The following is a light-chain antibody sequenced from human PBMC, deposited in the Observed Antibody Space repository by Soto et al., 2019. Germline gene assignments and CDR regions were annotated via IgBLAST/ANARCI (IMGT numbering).Light chain of an antibody. J-gene: IGKJ1*01. Sequence: EILMTQSPATLSLSPGERATLSCRASQSITRNLAWYQQTPGQAPRLLIYGASTRATGIPARFSGSGSGTEFTLTISSLQSEDFAVYYCQQYNNWPMWTFGQGTKVDI. CDR1: QSITRN. CDR2: GAS. CDR3: QQYNNWPMWT. V-gene: IGKV3-15*01.